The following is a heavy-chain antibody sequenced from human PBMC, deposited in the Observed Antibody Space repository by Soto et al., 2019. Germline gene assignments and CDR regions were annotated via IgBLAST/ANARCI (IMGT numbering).Heavy chain of an antibody. CDR1: GYTFTTYS. J-gene: IGHJ4*02. V-gene: IGHV1-3*01. D-gene: IGHD2-2*01. CDR2: INAGKGNT. CDR3: ARAGDDCSTTTCYVIDY. Sequence: ASVKVSCKASGYTFTTYSIHWVLQAPGERLEWMAWINAGKGNTKYSQNFQGRVTVTRDTSASTAYMELNSLRSEDTAVYYCARAGDDCSTTTCYVIDYWGQGSLVTVSS.